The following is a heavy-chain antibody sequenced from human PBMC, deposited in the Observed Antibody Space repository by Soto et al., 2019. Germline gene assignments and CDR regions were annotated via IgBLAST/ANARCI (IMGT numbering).Heavy chain of an antibody. J-gene: IGHJ5*02. CDR1: GFTFSSYA. Sequence: GGSLRLSCAASGFTFSSYAMHWVRQAPGKGLEWVAVISYDGSNKYYADSVKGRFTISRDNSKNTLYLQMNSLRAEDTAVYYCAREGIADTAMVPAWGWFDPWGQGTLVTVSS. CDR3: AREGIADTAMVPAWGWFDP. CDR2: ISYDGSNK. D-gene: IGHD5-18*01. V-gene: IGHV3-30-3*01.